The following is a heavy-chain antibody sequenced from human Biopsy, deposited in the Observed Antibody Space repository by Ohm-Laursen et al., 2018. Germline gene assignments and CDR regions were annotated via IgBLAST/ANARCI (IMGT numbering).Heavy chain of an antibody. CDR1: GFSLSARGMC. CDR3: ARTPILIVSAWLVYRHRRHPQGIDV. J-gene: IGHJ6*02. V-gene: IGHV2-70*11. Sequence: PTQTLTLTCSFSGFSLSARGMCVSWIRQAPGKALEWLARVDWDDYKDYSASLQTKLSISKDTSNGQMVLTVNNVDPAGTTTYYCARTPILIVSAWLVYRHRRHPQGIDVWGQGNAGTVS. CDR2: VDWDDYK. D-gene: IGHD3-3*01.